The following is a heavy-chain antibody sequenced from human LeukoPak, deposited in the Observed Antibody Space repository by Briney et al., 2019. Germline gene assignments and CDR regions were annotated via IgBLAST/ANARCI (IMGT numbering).Heavy chain of an antibody. CDR2: IYTSGST. J-gene: IGHJ4*02. Sequence: SETLSLTCTVSGGSINTNYWSWIRQPAGKGLEWIGRIYTSGSTNYNPSLKSRVTISVDTSKNQFSLKLSSVTAADTAVYYCARGILDAGYGSGRVFDYWGQGTLVTVSS. CDR1: GGSINTNY. CDR3: ARGILDAGYGSGRVFDY. V-gene: IGHV4-4*07. D-gene: IGHD3-10*01.